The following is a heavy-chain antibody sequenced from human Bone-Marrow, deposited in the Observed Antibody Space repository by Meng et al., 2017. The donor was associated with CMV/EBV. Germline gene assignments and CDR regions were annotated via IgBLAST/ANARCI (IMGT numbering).Heavy chain of an antibody. V-gene: IGHV3-48*03. J-gene: IGHJ4*02. CDR1: GFTFSSSE. CDR3: VRGWPVN. D-gene: IGHD4-17*01. CDR2: ISNTGSAF. Sequence: GGSLRLSCVGSGFTFSSSEMHWVRQALGKGLEWVSYISNTGSAFDYGDSVKGRFTISRDNTKNSVYLQMDSLRVEDTALYYSVRGWPVNWGQGTLVTVSS.